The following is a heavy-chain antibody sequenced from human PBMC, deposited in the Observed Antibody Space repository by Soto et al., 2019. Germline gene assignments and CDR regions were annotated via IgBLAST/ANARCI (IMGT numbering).Heavy chain of an antibody. CDR1: GGSISSGDYY. D-gene: IGHD3-22*01. J-gene: IGHJ5*02. CDR2: IYHSGST. CDR3: ARFPVVDTSAYCPNWFGP. V-gene: IGHV4-30-4*01. Sequence: SETLSLPCTVSGGSISSGDYYWSWIRQPPGKGLERIGYIYHSGSTYYTTTLKSRLTISVDTSTNQSSLKLSSLTAADTAVYYCARFPVVDTSAYCPNWFGPWGRGTLVSVSS.